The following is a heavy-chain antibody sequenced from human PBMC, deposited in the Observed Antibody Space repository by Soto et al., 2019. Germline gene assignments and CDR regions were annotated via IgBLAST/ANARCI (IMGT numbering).Heavy chain of an antibody. CDR1: GGSISSGDYY. CDR2: IYYSGST. CDR3: ASRAMVTTHDY. V-gene: IGHV4-30-4*01. Sequence: PLETLSLTCTVSGGSISSGDYYWSWIRQPPGKGLEWIGYIYYSGSTYYNPSLKSRVTISVDTSKNQFSLKLSSVTAADTAVYYCASRAMVTTHDYWGQGTLVTVSS. D-gene: IGHD5-18*01. J-gene: IGHJ4*02.